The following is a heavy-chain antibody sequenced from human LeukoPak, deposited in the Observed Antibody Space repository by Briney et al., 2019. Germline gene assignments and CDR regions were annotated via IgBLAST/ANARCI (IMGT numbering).Heavy chain of an antibody. CDR3: ARETVVVVAATYHKWFDP. CDR1: GVSISSYY. J-gene: IGHJ5*02. Sequence: SETLSLTCTVSGVSISSYYWSWIRQPARKGLEWIGRIYTSGSTNYNPSLKSRVTMSVDTSKNQFSLKLSSVTAAHTAVYFCARETVVVVAATYHKWFDPWGQGTLVTVSS. V-gene: IGHV4-4*07. CDR2: IYTSGST. D-gene: IGHD2-15*01.